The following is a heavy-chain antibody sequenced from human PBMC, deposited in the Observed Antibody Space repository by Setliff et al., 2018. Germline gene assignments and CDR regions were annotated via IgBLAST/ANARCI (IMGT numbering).Heavy chain of an antibody. D-gene: IGHD2-21*01. CDR3: ARGGDYCGGECYIPPPDSY. CDR1: GFTFSSYG. CDR2: IWYDGSNK. Sequence: GGSLRLSCAASGFTFSSYGMHWVRQAPGKGLEWVAVIWYDGSNKYYADSVKGRFTISRDNSKNTLYLQMNSLRAEDTAVYYCARGGDYCGGECYIPPPDSYWGQGTLVTVSS. V-gene: IGHV3-33*01. J-gene: IGHJ4*02.